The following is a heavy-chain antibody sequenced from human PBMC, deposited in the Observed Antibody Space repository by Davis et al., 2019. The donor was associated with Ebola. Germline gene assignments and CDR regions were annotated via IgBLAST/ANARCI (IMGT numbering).Heavy chain of an antibody. Sequence: GESLKISCKGSGYSFTSYWISWVRQMPGKGLEWMGRIDPSDSYTNYSPSFQGHVTISADKSISTVYLQWSSLKASDTAMYYCARRVVAATRHYYYGMDVWGQGTTVTVSS. D-gene: IGHD2-15*01. CDR3: ARRVVAATRHYYYGMDV. CDR2: IDPSDSYT. CDR1: GYSFTSYW. J-gene: IGHJ6*02. V-gene: IGHV5-10-1*01.